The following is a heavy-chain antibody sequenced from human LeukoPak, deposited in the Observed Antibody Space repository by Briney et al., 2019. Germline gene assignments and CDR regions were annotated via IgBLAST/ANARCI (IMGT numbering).Heavy chain of an antibody. Sequence: QPGGSLRLSCAASGFTFSSYAMAWVRQAPGKGLEWVSAITGSGGNTYYADSVKGRFTISRDNSKNTLFLQMNSLRAEDTAVYYCAKAGEAVAADYWGQGTLVTVSS. V-gene: IGHV3-23*01. D-gene: IGHD6-19*01. CDR2: ITGSGGNT. CDR3: AKAGEAVAADY. CDR1: GFTFSSYA. J-gene: IGHJ4*02.